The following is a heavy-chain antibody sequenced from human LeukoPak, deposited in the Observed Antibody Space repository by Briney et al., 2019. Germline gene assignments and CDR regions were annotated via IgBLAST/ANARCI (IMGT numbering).Heavy chain of an antibody. D-gene: IGHD6-6*01. J-gene: IGHJ4*02. CDR3: VREGAYSTSSPAGY. CDR1: RFTSSRYW. CDR2: INQDASQQ. Sequence: GGALRLSCADSRFTSSRYWIGWVRQTPGKRREWVSNINQDASQQYYVDSLHGRFIIYRDNARNSLFLQMNILTAEDTSIYYCVREGAYSTSSPAGYWGQGTLVSVSS. V-gene: IGHV3-7*01.